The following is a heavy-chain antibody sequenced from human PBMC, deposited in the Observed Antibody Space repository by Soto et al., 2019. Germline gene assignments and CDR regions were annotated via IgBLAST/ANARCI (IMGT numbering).Heavy chain of an antibody. V-gene: IGHV3-23*01. D-gene: IGHD3-22*01. CDR3: AKDQSNSNPLYYFDF. Sequence: GGSLRLSCAASGFTFSIYAMTWVRQSPGKGLEWVSSMSRTGDNTYYADSVKGRFTISRDNSKNTLYLQMNSLRAEDTAIYYCAKDQSNSNPLYYFDFWGPGALVTVSS. CDR2: MSRTGDNT. J-gene: IGHJ4*02. CDR1: GFTFSIYA.